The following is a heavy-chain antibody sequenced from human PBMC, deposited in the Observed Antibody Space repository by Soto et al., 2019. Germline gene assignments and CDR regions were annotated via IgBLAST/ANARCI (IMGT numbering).Heavy chain of an antibody. J-gene: IGHJ6*02. CDR3: ACTDYYSNYYYYGMDI. V-gene: IGHV1-69*13. CDR1: GYTFTGYY. CDR2: IIYIFGTT. D-gene: IGHD3-9*01. Sequence: GASVKVSCKASGYTFTGYYMHWVRQAHGQGLEWMGGIIYIFGTTNYAQRFQGRVTITADESTSTVYMEMSSLRSEDTAVYYCACTDYYSNYYYYGMDIWGQGTTVTVSS.